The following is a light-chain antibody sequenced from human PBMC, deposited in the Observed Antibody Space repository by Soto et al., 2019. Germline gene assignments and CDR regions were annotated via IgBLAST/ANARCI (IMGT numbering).Light chain of an antibody. Sequence: DIVMTQSPDSLAVALGERATINCRSSPSVLYNSNNKNYLAWYQQKPGQPPKLLIYWASTRESGVPDRFSGSGSGTDFTLTISSLQAEDVAVYYCQQYYSAPPTVGQGTKVDSK. J-gene: IGKJ1*01. CDR3: QQYYSAPPT. CDR2: WAS. CDR1: PSVLYNSNNKNY. V-gene: IGKV4-1*01.